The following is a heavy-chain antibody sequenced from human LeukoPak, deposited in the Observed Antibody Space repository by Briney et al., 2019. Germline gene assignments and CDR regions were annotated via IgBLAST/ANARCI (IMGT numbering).Heavy chain of an antibody. V-gene: IGHV4-4*07. CDR1: GASISSYY. J-gene: IGHJ5*02. CDR3: ARVSGQYTIDP. D-gene: IGHD3-10*01. CDR2: IYTSGST. Sequence: SETLSLTCTVSGASISSYYWSWIRQPAGKGLEWIGRIYTSGSTNYNPSLKSRVTISVDTSKNQFSLNVSSVTAADTAVYYCARVSGQYTIDPWGQGTLVTVSS.